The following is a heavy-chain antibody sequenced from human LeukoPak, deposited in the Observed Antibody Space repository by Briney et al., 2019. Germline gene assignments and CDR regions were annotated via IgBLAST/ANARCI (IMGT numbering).Heavy chain of an antibody. J-gene: IGHJ3*02. CDR3: ARDRGERNSTWSLPAHGFDI. CDR2: IFPIFRTA. CDR1: GGTFSSYA. Sequence: VNVSCKASGGTFSSYAINWVRQAPGQGLEWVGRIFPIFRTANYAQKFQGRVTVTTDESTSTAYMELSSLRPEDTAMYYCARDRGERNSTWSLPAHGFDIWGQGTMVTVSS. V-gene: IGHV1-69*05. D-gene: IGHD6-13*01.